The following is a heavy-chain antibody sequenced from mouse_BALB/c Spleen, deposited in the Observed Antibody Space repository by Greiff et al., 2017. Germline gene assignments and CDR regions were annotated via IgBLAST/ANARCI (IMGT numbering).Heavy chain of an antibody. Sequence: VQLKESGPELVKPGASVKMSCKASGYTFTSYVMHWVKQKPGQGLEWIGYINPYNDGTKYNEKFKGKATLTSDKSSSTAYMELSSLTSEDSAVYYCAREGVDPLFDYWGQGTLVTVSA. CDR3: AREGVDPLFDY. J-gene: IGHJ3*01. CDR1: GYTFTSYV. CDR2: INPYNDGT. V-gene: IGHV1-14*01. D-gene: IGHD6-1*01.